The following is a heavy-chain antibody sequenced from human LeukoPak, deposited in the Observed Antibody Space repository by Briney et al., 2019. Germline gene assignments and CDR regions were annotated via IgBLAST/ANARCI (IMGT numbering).Heavy chain of an antibody. CDR1: GGSISSYY. V-gene: IGHV4-4*09. D-gene: IGHD6-6*01. J-gene: IGHJ6*04. CDR3: AKSSIAARPTLDV. Sequence: PSETLSLTCTVSGGSISSYYWSWIRQPPGKGLEWIGYIYTSGSTNYNPSLKSRVTISVDTSKNQFSLKLSSVTAADTAVYYCAKSSIAARPTLDVWGKGTTVTVSS. CDR2: IYTSGST.